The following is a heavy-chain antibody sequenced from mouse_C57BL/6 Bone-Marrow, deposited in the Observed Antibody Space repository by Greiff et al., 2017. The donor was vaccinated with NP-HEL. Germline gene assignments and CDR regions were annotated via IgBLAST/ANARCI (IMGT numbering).Heavy chain of an antibody. J-gene: IGHJ2*01. V-gene: IGHV1-50*01. CDR1: GYTFTSYW. D-gene: IGHD1-1*01. CDR3: ARGHYYGSSYRYFDY. Sequence: QVQLKQPGAELVKPGASVKLSCKASGYTFTSYWMQWVKQRPGQGLEWIGEIDPSDSYTNYNQKFKGKATLTVDTSSSTAYMQLSSLTSEDSAVYYCARGHYYGSSYRYFDYWGQGTTLTVSS. CDR2: IDPSDSYT.